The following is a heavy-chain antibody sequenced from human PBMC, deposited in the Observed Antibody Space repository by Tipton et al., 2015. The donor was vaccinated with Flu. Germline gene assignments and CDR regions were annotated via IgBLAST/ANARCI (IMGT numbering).Heavy chain of an antibody. CDR1: GGSFSGYY. V-gene: IGHV4-34*01. Sequence: TLSLTCAVYGGSFSGYYWSWIRQPPGKGLEWIGEINHSGSTNYNPSPKSRVTISVDTSKNQFSLKLSSVTAADTAVYYCARGPYKVVAATDWFDPWGQGTLVTVSS. D-gene: IGHD2-15*01. J-gene: IGHJ5*02. CDR3: ARGPYKVVAATDWFDP. CDR2: INHSGST.